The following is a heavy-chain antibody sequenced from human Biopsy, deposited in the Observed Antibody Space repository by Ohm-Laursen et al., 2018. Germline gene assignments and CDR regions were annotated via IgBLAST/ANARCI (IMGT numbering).Heavy chain of an antibody. J-gene: IGHJ1*01. D-gene: IGHD3-9*01. Sequence: SSVKVSCKASGGTFTNFAIHWVRQAPGQGLEWLGGIIPVSGTTNYPQNLQDRVTITADTSTSTATMELRSLRSDDTAVYYCATKLTGYFHHWGQGTLVIVSS. V-gene: IGHV1-69*06. CDR2: IIPVSGTT. CDR1: GGTFTNFA. CDR3: ATKLTGYFHH.